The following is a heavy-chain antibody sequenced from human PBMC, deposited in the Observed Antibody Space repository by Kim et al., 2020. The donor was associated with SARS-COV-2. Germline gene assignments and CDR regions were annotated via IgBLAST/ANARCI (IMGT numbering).Heavy chain of an antibody. V-gene: IGHV4-59*13. CDR3: ASSRDDYNYGMDV. Sequence: SETLSHTYSVFGGPITEYYWTWIRQPPGKGLEWIGYMFYGGATKYNPSLKSRVALSVDTSKNQFSLRLGSVTAADTAMYYCASSRDDYNYGMDVWGHGTTVTVSS. CDR1: GGPITEYY. J-gene: IGHJ6*02. CDR2: MFYGGAT.